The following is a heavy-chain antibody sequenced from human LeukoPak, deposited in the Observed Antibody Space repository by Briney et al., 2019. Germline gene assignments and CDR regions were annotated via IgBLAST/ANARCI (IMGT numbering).Heavy chain of an antibody. V-gene: IGHV4-4*07. CDR2: IYTSGST. Sequence: SETLSLTCTVSGGSISIYYWSWIRQPAGKGLEWIGRIYTSGSTNYNPSLKSRVTMSVDTSKNQFSLKLSAVTAADTAVYYCARERGDRDTFDIWCQGTMVTVSS. J-gene: IGHJ3*02. CDR3: ARERGDRDTFDI. CDR1: GGSISIYY. D-gene: IGHD7-27*01.